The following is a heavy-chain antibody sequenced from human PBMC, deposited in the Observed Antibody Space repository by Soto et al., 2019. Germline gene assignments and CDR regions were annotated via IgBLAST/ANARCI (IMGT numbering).Heavy chain of an antibody. CDR1: GGSISSGGYY. CDR2: IYYSGST. D-gene: IGHD4-17*01. Sequence: QVQLQESGPGLVKPSQTLSLTCTVSGGSISSGGYYWSWIRQHPGKGLEWIGYIYYSGSTYYNPSHKSRVTRSVDTSKNHFSLKLNSVTAADTDVYYCARENGDYVPTYFDYWCQGTLVTFSS. CDR3: ARENGDYVPTYFDY. J-gene: IGHJ4*02. V-gene: IGHV4-31*03.